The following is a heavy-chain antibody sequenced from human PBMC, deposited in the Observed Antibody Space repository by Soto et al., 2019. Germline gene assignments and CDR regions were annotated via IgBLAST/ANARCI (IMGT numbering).Heavy chain of an antibody. CDR1: GYTFTSFY. CDR2: INPNGGST. Sequence: QVQLVQSGAEVKNPGASVKLSCKASGYTFTSFYIHWVRQAPGRGLEWMAIINPNGGSTNYAPNLQGRVTLTRDTSTNTVYIELSSLGSEDTAVYYCARGLTSGDYWGQGTLVTVSS. V-gene: IGHV1-46*01. J-gene: IGHJ4*02. D-gene: IGHD7-27*01. CDR3: ARGLTSGDY.